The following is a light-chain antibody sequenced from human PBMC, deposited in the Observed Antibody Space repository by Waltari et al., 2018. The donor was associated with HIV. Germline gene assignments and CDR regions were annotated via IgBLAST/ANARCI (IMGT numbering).Light chain of an antibody. V-gene: IGKV4-1*01. CDR1: QSLLDSSNNLNH. CDR3: QQYSGLPFT. J-gene: IGKJ4*01. CDR2: WAS. Sequence: DIVMNQSPESLAVSLGERAAINCKSSQSLLDSSNNLNHLAWYQQTPGQPPKLLIHWASRRASGVPARFSGSGSGTEFTLTIASLQAGDVAVYYCQQYSGLPFTFGEGTKVE.